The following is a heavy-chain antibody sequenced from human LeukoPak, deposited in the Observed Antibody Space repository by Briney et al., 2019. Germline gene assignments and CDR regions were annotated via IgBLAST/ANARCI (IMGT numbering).Heavy chain of an antibody. CDR1: GGSLSGYC. V-gene: IGHV4-34*01. J-gene: IGHJ4*02. Sequence: SETLSLTCAVYGGSLSGYCWSWIRQPPGKGLEWIGEINHSGSTNYNPSLKSRVTISVDTSKNQFSLKLSSVTAADTAVYYCARHSPYYYGSGRFDYWGQGILVTVSS. D-gene: IGHD3-10*01. CDR2: INHSGST. CDR3: ARHSPYYYGSGRFDY.